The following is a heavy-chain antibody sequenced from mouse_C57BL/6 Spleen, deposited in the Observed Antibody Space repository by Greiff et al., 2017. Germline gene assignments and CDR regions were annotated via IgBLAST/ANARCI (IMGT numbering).Heavy chain of an antibody. CDR3: ARGDDYDWFAY. V-gene: IGHV3-1*01. CDR2: ISYSGST. Sequence: EVKVVESGPGMVKPSQSLSLTCTVTGYSITSGYDWHWIRHFPGNKLEWMGYISYSGSTNYNPSLKSRISITHDTSKNHFFLKLNSVTTEDTATYYCARGDDYDWFAYWGQGTLVTVSA. D-gene: IGHD2-4*01. J-gene: IGHJ3*01. CDR1: GYSITSGYD.